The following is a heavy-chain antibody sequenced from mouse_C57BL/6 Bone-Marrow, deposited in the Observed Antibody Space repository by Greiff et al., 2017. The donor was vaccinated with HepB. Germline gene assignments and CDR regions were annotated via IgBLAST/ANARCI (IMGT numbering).Heavy chain of an antibody. J-gene: IGHJ2*01. D-gene: IGHD1-1*01. V-gene: IGHV1-78*01. CDR3: AREDTWDLITTVVENYFDY. CDR1: GYTFTDHT. Sequence: QVQLQQSDAELVKPGASVKISCKVSGYTFTDHTIHWMKQRPEQGLEWIGYIYPRDGSTKYNEKFKGKATLTADKSSSTAYMQLNSLTSEDSAVYFCAREDTWDLITTVVENYFDYWGQGTTLTVSS. CDR2: IYPRDGST.